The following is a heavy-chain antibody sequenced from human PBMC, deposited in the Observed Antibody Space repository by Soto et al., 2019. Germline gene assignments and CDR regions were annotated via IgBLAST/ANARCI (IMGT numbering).Heavy chain of an antibody. J-gene: IGHJ6*02. V-gene: IGHV3-23*01. CDR2: ISGSGGST. CDR3: AKDGYSSGWTKRGGGMDV. Sequence: GGSLRLSCAASGFTFSSYAMSWVRQAPGKGLEWVSAISGSGGSTYCADSVKGRFTISRDNSKNTLYLQMNSLRAEDTAVYYCAKDGYSSGWTKRGGGMDVWGQGTTVTVSS. CDR1: GFTFSSYA. D-gene: IGHD6-19*01.